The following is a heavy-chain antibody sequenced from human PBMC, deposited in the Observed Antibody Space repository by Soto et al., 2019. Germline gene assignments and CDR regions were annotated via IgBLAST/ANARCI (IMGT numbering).Heavy chain of an antibody. CDR1: GYTFTSYW. J-gene: IGHJ6*02. CDR2: IYPGDSDT. V-gene: IGHV5-51*01. Sequence: PGESLKISCKGFGYTFTSYWSGWVRQMPGKGLEWMGIIYPGDSDTRYSPSFQGQVTISADKSISTAYLQWSSLKASDTAMYYCAGGGVRGVITRTRDYYGMDVWGQGTTVTVSS. D-gene: IGHD3-10*01. CDR3: AGGGVRGVITRTRDYYGMDV.